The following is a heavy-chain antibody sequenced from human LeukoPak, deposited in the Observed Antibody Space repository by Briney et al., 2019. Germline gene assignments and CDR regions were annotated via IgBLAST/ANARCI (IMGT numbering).Heavy chain of an antibody. CDR3: ARGYGDYGGWFGP. D-gene: IGHD4-17*01. J-gene: IGHJ5*02. CDR2: IYYSGSI. CDR1: GGSINYYY. V-gene: IGHV4-59*01. Sequence: SETLSLTCTVSGGSINYYYWMWIRQPPGKGLEWIGYIYYSGSINYNPSLKSRVTISVDTSKNQFSLKLSSVTPADTAVYYCARGYGDYGGWFGPWGQGILVTVSS.